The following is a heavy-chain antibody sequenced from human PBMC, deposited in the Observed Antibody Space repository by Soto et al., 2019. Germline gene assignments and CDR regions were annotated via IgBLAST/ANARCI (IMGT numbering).Heavy chain of an antibody. D-gene: IGHD5-18*01. CDR2: IWYDGSNK. V-gene: IGHV3-33*01. CDR3: ARGWIQIWSPEYYYYYGMDV. CDR1: VFTFSSYG. Sequence: GESLRLFCAESVFTFSSYGMHWVRQAPGKGLEWVAVIWYDGSNKYYADSVKGRFTISRDNSKNTLYLQMNSLRAEDTAVYYCARGWIQIWSPEYYYYYGMDVWGPGTTVPFSS. J-gene: IGHJ6*02.